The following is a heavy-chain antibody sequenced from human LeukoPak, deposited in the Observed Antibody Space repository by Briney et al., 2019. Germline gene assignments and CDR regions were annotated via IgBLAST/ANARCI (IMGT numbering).Heavy chain of an antibody. Sequence: SETLSLTCTVSGGSISSSSYYWGWIRQPPGKGLEWIGSSYYSGSTYYNPSLKSRVTISVDTSKNQFSLKPSSVTAADTAVYYCARTPLGVNIVVVPAAHFDYWGQGTLVTVSS. D-gene: IGHD2-2*01. CDR2: SYYSGST. V-gene: IGHV4-39*01. J-gene: IGHJ4*02. CDR1: GGSISSSSYY. CDR3: ARTPLGVNIVVVPAAHFDY.